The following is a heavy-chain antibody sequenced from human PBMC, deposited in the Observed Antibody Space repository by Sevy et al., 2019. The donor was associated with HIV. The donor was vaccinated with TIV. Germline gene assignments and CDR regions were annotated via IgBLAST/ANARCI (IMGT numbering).Heavy chain of an antibody. CDR3: VKEGGGEGGDH. CDR1: GFSFSSNG. J-gene: IGHJ4*02. V-gene: IGHV3-30*02. D-gene: IGHD2-21*01. CDR2: IQYDGSNK. Sequence: GGSLRLSCAASGFSFSSNGMHWVRQAPGKGLEWMSYIQYDGSNKDYADSGKGRFTISRDNSKNTLYLQMNSLRVEDTAVFYCVKEGGGEGGDHWGQGTLVTVSS.